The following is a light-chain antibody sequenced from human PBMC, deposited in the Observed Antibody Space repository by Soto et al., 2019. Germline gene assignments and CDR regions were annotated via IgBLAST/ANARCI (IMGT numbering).Light chain of an antibody. CDR2: ATS. V-gene: IGKV3-20*01. J-gene: IGKJ4*01. CDR3: QQYCCTPPLT. CDR1: QSISSSY. Sequence: EIVLTQSPGTPSLSPGERATLSCRASQSISSSYLGWYQQKPGQSPRLLIFATSTRATGIPDRFSGTGSGTDFTLTISRLEPEDFAVYYCQQYCCTPPLTFGGGTKVEIK.